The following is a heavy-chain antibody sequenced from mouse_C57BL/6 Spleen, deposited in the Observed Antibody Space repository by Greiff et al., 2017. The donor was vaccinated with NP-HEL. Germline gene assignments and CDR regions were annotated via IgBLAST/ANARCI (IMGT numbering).Heavy chain of an antibody. CDR3: ARSEDRIDYYTLAMDY. V-gene: IGHV1-53*01. CDR2: INPSNGGT. Sequence: VQLQQPGTELVKPGASVKLSCKASGYTFTSYWMHWVKQRPGQGLEWIGNINPSNGGTNYNEKFKSKATLTVDKSYSTAYMQLSSLTSEDSAVYYCARSEDRIDYYTLAMDYWGQGTSVTVSS. CDR1: GYTFTSYW. D-gene: IGHD1-1*01. J-gene: IGHJ4*01.